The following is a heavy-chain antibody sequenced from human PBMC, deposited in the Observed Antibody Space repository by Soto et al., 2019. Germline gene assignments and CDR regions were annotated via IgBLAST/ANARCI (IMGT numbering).Heavy chain of an antibody. CDR3: AKDSSGSYLVDY. J-gene: IGHJ4*02. CDR1: GFTFSDYA. D-gene: IGHD1-26*01. V-gene: IGHV3-23*01. CDR2: ISGGGST. Sequence: EVQLLESGGGLVQPGGSLRLSCAASGFTFSDYAMSWVRQAPGKGLEWVSAISGGGSTYYADSVKGRFTISRDNSKNTLYLQMNSLRAEDTAVYYCAKDSSGSYLVDYWGQGTLVTVSS.